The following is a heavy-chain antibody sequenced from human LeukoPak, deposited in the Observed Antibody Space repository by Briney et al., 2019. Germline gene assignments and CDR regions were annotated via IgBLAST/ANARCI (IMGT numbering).Heavy chain of an antibody. CDR3: AGDFSQSRNSDY. D-gene: IGHD4-23*01. Sequence: PGGSLRLSCAASASTFGTYSMGSVRQAPRKGLGWVSSITGSSNFMSYADSVKGRFTISRDNARNSLYLQMNSLRAEDTAVYYCAGDFSQSRNSDYWGQGTLVTVSS. V-gene: IGHV3-21*01. CDR1: ASTFGTYS. J-gene: IGHJ4*02. CDR2: ITGSSNFM.